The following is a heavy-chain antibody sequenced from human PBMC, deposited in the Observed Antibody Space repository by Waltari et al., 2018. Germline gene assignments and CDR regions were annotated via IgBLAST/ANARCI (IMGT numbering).Heavy chain of an antibody. CDR2: ICPILWTA. J-gene: IGHJ3*02. CDR3: ARANGWYDAFDI. V-gene: IGHV1-69*01. D-gene: IGHD6-19*01. Sequence: QVQLVQSGAEVKKPGSSVKVSCKASGGTFSSYAISWVRQAPGQGLEWMGGICPILWTANYAQKCQGRVTITADESTSTAYMELSSLRSEDTAVYYCARANGWYDAFDIWGQGTMVTVSS. CDR1: GGTFSSYA.